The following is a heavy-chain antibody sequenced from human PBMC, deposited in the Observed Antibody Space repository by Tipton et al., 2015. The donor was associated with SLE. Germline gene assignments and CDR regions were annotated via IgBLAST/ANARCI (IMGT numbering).Heavy chain of an antibody. D-gene: IGHD2-2*01. V-gene: IGHV3-11*01. CDR2: ISSTSSSV. CDR1: GFTFSDYY. CDR3: AREVVPANFDY. Sequence: GSLRLSCAASGFTFSDYYMSWIRQAPGKGLEWVSSISSTSSSVYYADSVKGRVTISRDNAKNALFLQMNSLRAEDTAVYFCAREVVPANFDYWGQGTLLTVSS. J-gene: IGHJ4*02.